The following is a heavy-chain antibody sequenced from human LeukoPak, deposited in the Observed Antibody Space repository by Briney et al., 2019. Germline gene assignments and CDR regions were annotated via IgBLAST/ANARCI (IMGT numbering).Heavy chain of an antibody. D-gene: IGHD6-19*01. J-gene: IGHJ4*02. CDR2: ISGSGDRT. CDR1: GFTFSSYA. V-gene: IGHV3-23*01. Sequence: GESLRLSCAASGFTFSSYAMSWVRQAPGKGLEWVSAISGSGDRTYYADSVKGRFIISRDNSKSTLYLQVNSLRAEDTAVYYCAKSKYSSGWYQFDYWGQGTLVTVSS. CDR3: AKSKYSSGWYQFDY.